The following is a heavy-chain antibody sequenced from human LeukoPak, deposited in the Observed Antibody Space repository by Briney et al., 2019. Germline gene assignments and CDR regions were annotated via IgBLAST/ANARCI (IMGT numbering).Heavy chain of an antibody. D-gene: IGHD4-4*01. CDR1: GYSFTSYG. V-gene: IGHV1-18*01. Sequence: ASVKVSCKASGYSFTSYGISWVRQAPGQGLEWMGWISGYNGNTKYAQNLQGRVTMTTDTSTSTAYMELRSLRSDDTAVYYCARSVHDYSNYYYYYGMDVWGQGTTVTVSS. CDR2: ISGYNGNT. CDR3: ARSVHDYSNYYYYYGMDV. J-gene: IGHJ6*02.